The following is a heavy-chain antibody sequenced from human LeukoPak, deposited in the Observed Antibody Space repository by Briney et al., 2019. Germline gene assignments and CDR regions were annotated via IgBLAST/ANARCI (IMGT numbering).Heavy chain of an antibody. CDR1: GFTFSDYY. CDR3: ARDLFYDSSGYYGY. Sequence: PGGSLRLSCAASGFTFSDYYMSWIRQAPGKGLEWVSYISSSGSTIYCADSVKGRFTISRDNAKNSLYLQMNSLRAEDTAVYYCARDLFYDSSGYYGYWGQGTLVTVSS. J-gene: IGHJ4*02. D-gene: IGHD3-22*01. CDR2: ISSSGSTI. V-gene: IGHV3-11*01.